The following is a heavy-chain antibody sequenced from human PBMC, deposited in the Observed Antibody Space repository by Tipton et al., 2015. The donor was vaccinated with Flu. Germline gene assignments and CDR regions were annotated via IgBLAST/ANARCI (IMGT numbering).Heavy chain of an antibody. V-gene: IGHV4-4*07. CDR3: ARHKFAADSSGWYAYWYFDL. D-gene: IGHD6-19*01. CDR2: IYTSGST. J-gene: IGHJ2*01. CDR1: GGSISSYY. Sequence: TLSLTCTVSGGSISSYYGSWIRQPAGKGLEWIGSIYTSGSTNYNRSLKSRVTMSVDTSKNQFSLKLSSVTAADTAVYYCARHKFAADSSGWYAYWYFDLWGRGTLVTVSS.